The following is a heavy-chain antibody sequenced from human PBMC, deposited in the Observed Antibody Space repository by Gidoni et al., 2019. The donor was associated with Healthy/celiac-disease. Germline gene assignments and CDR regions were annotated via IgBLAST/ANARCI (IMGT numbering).Heavy chain of an antibody. J-gene: IGHJ6*02. V-gene: IGHV1-69*01. Sequence: QVQLVQAGSEVKKPGSSVKVSCQASGGTFSSYAISWVRQAPGQGLEWLGGILPIFRHPNYAQKFPARVTITADESTSPAYMELSSLRSEDTAVYYCARSQSSGSFRYYYGMDVWGQGTPLPVSS. CDR3: ARSQSSGSFRYYYGMDV. CDR2: ILPIFRHP. D-gene: IGHD6-19*01. CDR1: GGTFSSYA.